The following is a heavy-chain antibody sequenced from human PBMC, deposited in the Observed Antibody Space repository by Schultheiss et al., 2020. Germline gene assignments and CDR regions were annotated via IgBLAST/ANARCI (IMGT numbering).Heavy chain of an antibody. CDR3: ARGVPEIVPAAMVHLLVQRFDY. CDR1: GYTFTTSA. CDR2: INPNSGGT. D-gene: IGHD2-2*01. V-gene: IGHV1-2*06. J-gene: IGHJ4*02. Sequence: ASVKVSCKASGYTFTTSAMDWVRQAPGQGLEWMGRINPNSGGTNYAQKFQGRVTMTRDTSISTAYMELSRLRSDDTAVYYCARGVPEIVPAAMVHLLVQRFDYWGQGTLVTVSS.